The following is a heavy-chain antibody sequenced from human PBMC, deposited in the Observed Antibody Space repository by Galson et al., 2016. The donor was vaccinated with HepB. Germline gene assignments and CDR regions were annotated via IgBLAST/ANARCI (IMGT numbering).Heavy chain of an antibody. CDR1: GFTSSDYS. D-gene: IGHD4-17*01. Sequence: SLRLSCAASGFTSSDYSINWVRQAPGKGLEWVSSISSSGTYIYYADSLKGRFTISRDSAQNSVYLQMKRLRAEDTALYFCARSAFHVDYEGDAFDIWGRGTLLTASS. V-gene: IGHV3-21*01. J-gene: IGHJ3*02. CDR3: ARSAFHVDYEGDAFDI. CDR2: ISSSGTYI.